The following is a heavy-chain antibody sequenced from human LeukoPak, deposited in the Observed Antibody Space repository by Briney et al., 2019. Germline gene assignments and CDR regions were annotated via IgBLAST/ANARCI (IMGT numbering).Heavy chain of an antibody. CDR2: IYYSGST. Sequence: SETLSLTCTVSGGSISSYYWSWIRQPPGKGLEWIGYIYYSGSTNYNPSLKSRVTISVDTSKNQFSLKLSSVTAADTAVYYCARHSRWELLAWFDPWGQGTLVTVSS. J-gene: IGHJ5*02. CDR3: ARHSRWELLAWFDP. V-gene: IGHV4-59*08. CDR1: GGSISSYY. D-gene: IGHD1-26*01.